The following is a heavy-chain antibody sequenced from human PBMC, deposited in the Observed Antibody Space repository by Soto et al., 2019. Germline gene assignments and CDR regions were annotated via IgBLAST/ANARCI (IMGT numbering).Heavy chain of an antibody. CDR1: GYTFTGSY. J-gene: IGHJ6*02. CDR3: ARAGNAFCSYGACPHYYGMDV. D-gene: IGHD2-2*01. CDR2: INPNGGAT. Sequence: ASVKVSCEASGYTFTGSYIHCVRQAPGQGLEWMGWINPNGGATNYAENFQGWVTLTRDTSTSTAYMELTRLRFDDTAVYFCARAGNAFCSYGACPHYYGMDVWGQGTTVTVSS. V-gene: IGHV1-2*04.